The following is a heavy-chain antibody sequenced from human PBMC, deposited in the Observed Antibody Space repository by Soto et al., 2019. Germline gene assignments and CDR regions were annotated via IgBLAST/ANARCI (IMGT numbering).Heavy chain of an antibody. D-gene: IGHD5-18*01. CDR1: GGSISSYY. CDR3: ARGGTAMVVNWFDP. CDR2: IYYSGST. V-gene: IGHV4-59*01. J-gene: IGHJ5*02. Sequence: PSETLSLTCTVSGGSISSYYWSWIRQPPGKGLEWIGYIYYSGSTNYNPSLKSRVTISVDTSKNQFSLKLSSVTAADTAVYYCARGGTAMVVNWFDPWGQGTLVTVSS.